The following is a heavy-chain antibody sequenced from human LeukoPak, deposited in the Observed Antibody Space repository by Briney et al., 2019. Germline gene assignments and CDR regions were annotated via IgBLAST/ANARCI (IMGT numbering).Heavy chain of an antibody. CDR2: IKHDGSEK. V-gene: IGHV3-7*01. Sequence: ETLSLTCTVSGGSISSSSYYWGWVRQALGKGLEWVASIKHDGSEKYYVDSVRGRFTISRDNTMNSLYLQMSSLRAEDTAVYYCATDRGWRTSGYYLYYFEYWGQGTLVTFSS. D-gene: IGHD3-3*01. CDR3: ATDRGWRTSGYYLYYFEY. CDR1: GGSISSSSYY. J-gene: IGHJ4*02.